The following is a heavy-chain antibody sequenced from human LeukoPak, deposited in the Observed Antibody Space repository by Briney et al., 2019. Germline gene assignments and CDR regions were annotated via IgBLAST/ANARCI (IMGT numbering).Heavy chain of an antibody. J-gene: IGHJ4*02. Sequence: ASVKVSCKASGGTFSSYAISWVRQAPGQGLEWMGGIIPIFGTANYAQKFQGRATITADESTSTAYMELSSLRSEDTAVYYCAIDGIVGATTEAAYDYWGQGTLVTVSS. CDR1: GGTFSSYA. D-gene: IGHD1-26*01. V-gene: IGHV1-69*13. CDR2: IIPIFGTA. CDR3: AIDGIVGATTEAAYDY.